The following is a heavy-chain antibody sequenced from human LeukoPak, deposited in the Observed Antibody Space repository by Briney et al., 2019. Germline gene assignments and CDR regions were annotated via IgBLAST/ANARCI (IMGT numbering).Heavy chain of an antibody. V-gene: IGHV1-2*02. Sequence: GASVKVSCKASGYTFTCYYMHWVRQAPGQGLEWMGWINPNSGGTNYAQKFQGRVTMTRDTSISTAYMELSRLRSDDTAVYYCARQLTIFWFGELLYKTQNIGFDYWGKGTLVTVSS. D-gene: IGHD3-10*01. CDR2: INPNSGGT. J-gene: IGHJ4*02. CDR1: GYTFTCYY. CDR3: ARQLTIFWFGELLYKTQNIGFDY.